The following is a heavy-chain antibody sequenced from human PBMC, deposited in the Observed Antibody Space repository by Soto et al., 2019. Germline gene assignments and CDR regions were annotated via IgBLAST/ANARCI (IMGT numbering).Heavy chain of an antibody. CDR1: GGPIRSSSHS. V-gene: IGHV4-39*01. CDR2: IDESGNT. CDR3: ARGGGYVDS. J-gene: IGHJ4*02. D-gene: IGHD3-16*01. Sequence: QLHLKESGPGLVKPLETLSLTCTVSGGPIRSSSHSWDWIRQSPGTGLEWIGSIDESGNTYYNPSLKSRVIISVDKSKTQCSLKLISVTGAESGFYYCARGGGYVDSWGQGTLVTVSS.